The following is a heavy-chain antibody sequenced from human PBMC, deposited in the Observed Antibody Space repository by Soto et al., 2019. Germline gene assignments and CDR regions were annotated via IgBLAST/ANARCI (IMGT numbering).Heavy chain of an antibody. J-gene: IGHJ1*01. Sequence: GSLRLSCAAFGFTLDKYTMGWVRQAPGKGLEWVAESFSSGGTQYADSVKGRFTISRDNSRNMVFLQMNGLRVEDTALYYCARDRDPDGLWPFASCGRGALVPGSS. CDR3: ARDRDPDGLWPFAS. D-gene: IGHD3-16*01. CDR2: SFSSGGT. CDR1: GFTLDKYT. V-gene: IGHV3-53*01.